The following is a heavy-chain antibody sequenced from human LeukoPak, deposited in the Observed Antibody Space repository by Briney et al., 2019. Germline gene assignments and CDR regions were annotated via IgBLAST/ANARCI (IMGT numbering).Heavy chain of an antibody. CDR2: ISGSGCST. V-gene: IGHV3-23*01. D-gene: IGHD6-13*01. Sequence: SGGSLRLSCAASGFTFSSYAMSWVRQAPGKGLEWVSAISGSGCSTYYADSVKGRFTISRDNSKNTLYLQMNSLRAEDTAVYYCAKVPYSSSWFVFDYWGQGTLVTVSS. CDR1: GFTFSSYA. CDR3: AKVPYSSSWFVFDY. J-gene: IGHJ4*02.